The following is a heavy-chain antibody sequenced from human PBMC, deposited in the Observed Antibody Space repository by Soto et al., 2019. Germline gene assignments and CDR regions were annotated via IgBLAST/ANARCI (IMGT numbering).Heavy chain of an antibody. Sequence: QVQLVQSGAEVKKPGSSVKVSCKASGGTFSSYTISWVRQAPGQGLEWMGRIIPILGIANYAQKFQGRVTITGDKATSTAYMELSSLGSEDTAVYYCARLALHYGILTGKAGLDYWGQGTLVTVSS. D-gene: IGHD3-9*01. V-gene: IGHV1-69*02. CDR1: GGTFSSYT. CDR3: ARLALHYGILTGKAGLDY. CDR2: IIPILGIA. J-gene: IGHJ4*02.